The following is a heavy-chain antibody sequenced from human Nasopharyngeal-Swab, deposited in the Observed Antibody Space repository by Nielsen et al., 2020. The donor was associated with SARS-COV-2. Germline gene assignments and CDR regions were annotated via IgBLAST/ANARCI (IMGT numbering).Heavy chain of an antibody. J-gene: IGHJ4*02. CDR2: IYSGGSST. Sequence: ETLSLTCAASGFTFSSYAMSWVRQAPEKGLEWVSVIYSGGSSTYYADSVKGRFTISRDNSKNTLYLQMNSLRAEDTAVYYCAKWSHYDFWSGYANWGQGTLVTVSS. CDR3: AKWSHYDFWSGYAN. CDR1: GFTFSSYA. V-gene: IGHV3-23*03. D-gene: IGHD3-3*01.